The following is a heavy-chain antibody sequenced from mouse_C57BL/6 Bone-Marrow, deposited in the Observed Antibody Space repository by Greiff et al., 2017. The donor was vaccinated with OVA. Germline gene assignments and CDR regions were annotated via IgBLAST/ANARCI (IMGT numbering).Heavy chain of an antibody. CDR3: LIYYGNRDYVDY. CDR2: IYPRSGNT. V-gene: IGHV1-81*01. CDR1: GYTFTSYG. J-gene: IGHJ2*01. Sequence: VQLQQSGAELARPGASVKLSCKASGYTFTSYGISWVKQRTGQGLEWIGEIYPRSGNTYYNEKFKGKATLTADKSSSTAYMELRSLTSEDSAVYFCLIYYGNRDYVDYWGQGTTLTVSS. D-gene: IGHD2-1*01.